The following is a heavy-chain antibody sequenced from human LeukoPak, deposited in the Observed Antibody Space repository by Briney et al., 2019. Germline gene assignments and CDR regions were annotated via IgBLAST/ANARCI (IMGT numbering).Heavy chain of an antibody. CDR2: INPNSGGT. Sequence: ASVKVSCKASGYTFTGYYMHWVRQAPGQGLEWMGWINPNSGGTNYAQKFQGRVTMTRDTSISTAYMELSRLRSDDTAVYYCARTASDSGYDYDGYWGQGTLVTVSS. CDR3: ARTASDSGYDYDGY. D-gene: IGHD5-12*01. CDR1: GYTFTGYY. J-gene: IGHJ4*02. V-gene: IGHV1-2*02.